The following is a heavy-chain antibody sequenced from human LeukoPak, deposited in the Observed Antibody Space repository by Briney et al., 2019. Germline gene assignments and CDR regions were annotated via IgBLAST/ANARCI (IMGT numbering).Heavy chain of an antibody. V-gene: IGHV1-18*01. CDR1: GYTFRNYG. CDR3: ARDPSNTSGYQIYFDY. Sequence: ASVKLSCKASGYTFRNYGISRLRQAPGQGLEWMGWISAYNGDTHYAQKVQGRVIMTTDTSTSTAYMELRSLRSDDTAVYYCARDPSNTSGYQIYFDYWGQGTLVTVSS. D-gene: IGHD3-3*01. CDR2: ISAYNGDT. J-gene: IGHJ4*02.